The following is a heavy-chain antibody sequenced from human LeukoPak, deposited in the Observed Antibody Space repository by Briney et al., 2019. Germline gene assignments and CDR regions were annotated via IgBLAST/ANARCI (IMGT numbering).Heavy chain of an antibody. V-gene: IGHV3-23*01. Sequence: GGSLRLSCAASGFTFSSYGMSWVRQAPGKGLEWVSGISGSGGSTYYADSVKGRFTISRDNSKNTLYLQMNSLRAEDTAVYYCAKDGLPYYYDSSGQSGEDYFDYWGQGTLVTVSS. CDR3: AKDGLPYYYDSSGQSGEDYFDY. D-gene: IGHD3-22*01. CDR1: GFTFSSYG. J-gene: IGHJ4*02. CDR2: ISGSGGST.